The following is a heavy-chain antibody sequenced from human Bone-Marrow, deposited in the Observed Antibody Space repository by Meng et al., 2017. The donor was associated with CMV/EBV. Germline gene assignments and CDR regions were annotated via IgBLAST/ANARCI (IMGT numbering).Heavy chain of an antibody. V-gene: IGHV3-21*01. Sequence: GESLKISCAASGFTFSSYSMNWVRQAPGKGLEWVSSISSSSSYIYYADSVKGRFTISRDNAKNSLYLQMNSLRAEDTAVYYCARRYCSSTSCLIDYWGQGTRVTGSS. J-gene: IGHJ4*02. CDR1: GFTFSSYS. D-gene: IGHD2-2*01. CDR2: ISSSSSYI. CDR3: ARRYCSSTSCLIDY.